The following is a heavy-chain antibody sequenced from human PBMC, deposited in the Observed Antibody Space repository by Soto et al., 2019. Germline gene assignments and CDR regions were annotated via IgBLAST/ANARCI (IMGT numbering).Heavy chain of an antibody. Sequence: PSETLSLTCTVSGGSISSSSYYWGWIRQPPGKGLEWIGSIYYSGSTYYNPSLKSRVTISVDTSKNQFSLKLSSVTAADTAVYYCARRAYYGDYVGGTYYFDYWGQGTPVTVS. J-gene: IGHJ4*02. CDR1: GGSISSSSYY. V-gene: IGHV4-39*01. CDR2: IYYSGST. D-gene: IGHD4-17*01. CDR3: ARRAYYGDYVGGTYYFDY.